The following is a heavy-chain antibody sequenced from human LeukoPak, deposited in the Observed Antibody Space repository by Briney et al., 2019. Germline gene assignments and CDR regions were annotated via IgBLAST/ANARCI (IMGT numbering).Heavy chain of an antibody. V-gene: IGHV3-23*01. J-gene: IGHJ4*02. CDR3: AKVLLWFGEYDN. CDR1: GFTFSSYS. CDR2: ISGSGDST. Sequence: GGSLRLSCAASGFTFSSYSMNWVRQAPGKGLEWVSAISGSGDSTYYADSVKGRFTISRDNSKNTLYLQMNSLRAEDTAVYYCAKVLLWFGEYDNWGQGTLVTVSS. D-gene: IGHD3-10*01.